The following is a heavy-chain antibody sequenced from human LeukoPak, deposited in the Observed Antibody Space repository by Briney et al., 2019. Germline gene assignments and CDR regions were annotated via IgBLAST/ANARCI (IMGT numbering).Heavy chain of an antibody. CDR2: INPNSDYT. J-gene: IGHJ4*02. CDR3: AVAPGDY. Sequence: ASVRVSCKASGYTFTNYYIHWVRQAPGQGLEWMGWINPNSDYTFYAQKFQGRVTLTRDTSISTVYMELTTLTSDDTALYYCAVAPGDYWGQGTLVSVSS. D-gene: IGHD2-21*01. V-gene: IGHV1-2*02. CDR1: GYTFTNYY.